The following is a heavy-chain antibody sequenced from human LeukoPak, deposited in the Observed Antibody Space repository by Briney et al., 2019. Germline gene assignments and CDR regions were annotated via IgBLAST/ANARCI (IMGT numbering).Heavy chain of an antibody. V-gene: IGHV4-59*01. J-gene: IGHJ3*02. CDR3: ARDQIDAFDI. CDR2: IYYSGST. Sequence: ASETLFLTCTVSGGSISSYYWSWIRQPPGKGLEWIGYIYYSGSTNYNPSLKSRVTISVDTSKNQFSLKLSSVTAADTAVYYCARDQIDAFDIWGQGTMVTVSS. CDR1: GGSISSYY.